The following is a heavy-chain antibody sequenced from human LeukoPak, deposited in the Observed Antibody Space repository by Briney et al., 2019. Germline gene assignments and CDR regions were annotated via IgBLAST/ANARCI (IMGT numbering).Heavy chain of an antibody. CDR1: GGSFSGYY. D-gene: IGHD3-10*01. V-gene: IGHV4-34*01. J-gene: IGHJ4*02. Sequence: SEILSLTCAVYGGSFSGYYWSWIRQPPGKGLEWIGEINHSGSTNYNPSLKSRVTISVDTSKNQFSLKLSSVTAADTAVYYCARRGLVSYYYGSGSYLFDYWGQGTLVTVSS. CDR3: ARRGLVSYYYGSGSYLFDY. CDR2: INHSGST.